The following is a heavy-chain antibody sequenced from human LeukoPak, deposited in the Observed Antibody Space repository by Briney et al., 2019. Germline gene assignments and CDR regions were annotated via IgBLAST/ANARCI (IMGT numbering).Heavy chain of an antibody. D-gene: IGHD5-24*01. Sequence: GGSLRLSCAASGFTFSSYAMSWIRQAPGKGLEWVSAISGSGGSTYYADSVKGRFTISRDNSKNTLYLQMNSLRAEDTAVYYCAKGDGLQSHFDYWGQGTLVTVSS. CDR1: GFTFSSYA. CDR2: ISGSGGST. J-gene: IGHJ4*02. V-gene: IGHV3-23*01. CDR3: AKGDGLQSHFDY.